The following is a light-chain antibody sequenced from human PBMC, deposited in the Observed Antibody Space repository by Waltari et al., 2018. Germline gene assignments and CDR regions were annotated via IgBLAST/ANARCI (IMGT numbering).Light chain of an antibody. CDR3: QQSYRPPFT. CDR2: AAS. Sequence: DIQMTQSPSSLSASVGDRVTITFRASHSISNYLNWYQHNTVTPPKLLIYAASSLQSGVPSRFSGSGSGTDFTLTINSLQPEDFATYSCQQSYRPPFTFGPGTELDVK. V-gene: IGKV1-39*01. J-gene: IGKJ3*01. CDR1: HSISNY.